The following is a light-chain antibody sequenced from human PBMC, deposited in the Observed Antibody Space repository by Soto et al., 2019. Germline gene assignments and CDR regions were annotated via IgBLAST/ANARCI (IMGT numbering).Light chain of an antibody. CDR1: SSNIGAGYD. V-gene: IGLV1-40*01. CDR2: ASS. J-gene: IGLJ3*02. Sequence: QSVLAQPPSVSGAPGQRVTIPCTGSSSNIGAGYDVHWYQQSPGTAPKLLIYASSIRPSGVPDRISGSKSGTSASLAISGLQAEEEADYYCHSYDNSLSGSRVFGGGTKVTVL. CDR3: HSYDNSLSGSRV.